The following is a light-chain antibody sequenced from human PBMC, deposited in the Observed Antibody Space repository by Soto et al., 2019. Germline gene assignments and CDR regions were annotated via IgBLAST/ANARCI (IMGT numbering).Light chain of an antibody. V-gene: IGLV2-14*03. CDR2: DVT. J-gene: IGLJ1*01. CDR3: SSYRTSSIPRV. Sequence: QSVLTQPASVSGSPGQSITITYTGTSGDVGGYNYVSWYQQYPGRAPKLMIYDVTYRPSVVSNRFSSSKPSKTPSLTISKLSAEDEAHYHCSSYRTSSIPRVFGTGPKVTVL. CDR1: SGDVGGYNY.